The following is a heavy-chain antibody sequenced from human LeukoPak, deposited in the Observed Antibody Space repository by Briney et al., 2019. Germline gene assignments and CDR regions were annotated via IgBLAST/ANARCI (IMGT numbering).Heavy chain of an antibody. D-gene: IGHD3-16*01. CDR2: IYIGGGT. J-gene: IGHJ4*02. Sequence: PGGSLRLSCAASGITVSRNYMSWVRQPPGKGLEWVSVIYIGGGTYYTDSVKGRFTISRDNSKNTLYLQMNSLRAEDTAVYYCASGPWDFDFWGQETQVTVSS. CDR3: ASGPWDFDF. V-gene: IGHV3-66*01. CDR1: GITVSRNY.